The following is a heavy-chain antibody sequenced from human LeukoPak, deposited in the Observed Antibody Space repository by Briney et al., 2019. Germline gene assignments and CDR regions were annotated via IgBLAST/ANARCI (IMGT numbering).Heavy chain of an antibody. V-gene: IGHV1-18*01. Sequence: GASVKVSCKASGYTFTSYGISWVRQAPGQGLEWMGWISAYNGNTNYAQKLQGRVTMTTDTSTSTAYMELRSLRSDDTAVYYCARSREYSEKVVFDYWGQGTLVTVPS. CDR2: ISAYNGNT. J-gene: IGHJ4*02. CDR1: GYTFTSYG. CDR3: ARSREYSEKVVFDY. D-gene: IGHD6-6*01.